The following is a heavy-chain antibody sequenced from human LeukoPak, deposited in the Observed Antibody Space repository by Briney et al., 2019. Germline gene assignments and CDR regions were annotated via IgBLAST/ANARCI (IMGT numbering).Heavy chain of an antibody. CDR3: ASSSNGFYSAFDI. CDR1: GYTFTSYG. Sequence: GASVKVSCKASGYTFTSYGISRVRQAPGQGLEWMGWISAYNGNTNYAQKLQGRVTMTTDTSTSTAYMELRSLRSDDTAVYYCASSSNGFYSAFDIWGQGTMVTVSS. CDR2: ISAYNGNT. D-gene: IGHD1-26*01. V-gene: IGHV1-18*01. J-gene: IGHJ3*02.